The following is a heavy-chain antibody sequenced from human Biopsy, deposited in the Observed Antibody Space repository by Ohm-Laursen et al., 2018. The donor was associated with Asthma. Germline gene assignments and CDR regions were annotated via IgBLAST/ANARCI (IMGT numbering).Heavy chain of an antibody. Sequence: SLRLSCAASGFTFSRYGTHWVRQAPGKGLEWVAVMSFDGRQTYYADSVKGRFTISRDNSKNTLYLQMNSLRAEDTAVYYCAKERYYDFWSGYPIWGQGTMVTVSS. CDR3: AKERYYDFWSGYPI. CDR2: MSFDGRQT. CDR1: GFTFSRYG. D-gene: IGHD3-3*01. V-gene: IGHV3-30*18. J-gene: IGHJ3*02.